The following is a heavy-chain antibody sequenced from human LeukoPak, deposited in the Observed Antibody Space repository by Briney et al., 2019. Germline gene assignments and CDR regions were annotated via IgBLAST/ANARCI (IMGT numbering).Heavy chain of an antibody. J-gene: IGHJ4*02. Sequence: GGSLRLSCAASGFTFSSYSMNWVRQAPGKGLEWVSGISWNSGSIGYADSVKGRFTISRDNAKNSLYLQMNSLRAEDTALYYCAKDKGGYYDSSGCIDYWGQGTLVTVSS. CDR1: GFTFSSYS. V-gene: IGHV3-9*01. D-gene: IGHD3-22*01. CDR2: ISWNSGSI. CDR3: AKDKGGYYDSSGCIDY.